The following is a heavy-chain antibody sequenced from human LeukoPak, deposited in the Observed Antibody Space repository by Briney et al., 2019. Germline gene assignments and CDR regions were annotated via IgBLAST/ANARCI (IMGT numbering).Heavy chain of an antibody. D-gene: IGHD3-10*02. V-gene: IGHV3-11*04. CDR1: GFTVNTNF. CDR3: AELGITMIGGV. J-gene: IGHJ6*04. CDR2: ISSSGSTI. Sequence: PGGSLRLSCAVSGFTVNTNFMSWVRQAPGKGLEWVSYISSSGSTIYYADSVKGRFTISRDNAKNSLYLQMNSLRAEDTAVYYCAELGITMIGGVWGKGTTVTISS.